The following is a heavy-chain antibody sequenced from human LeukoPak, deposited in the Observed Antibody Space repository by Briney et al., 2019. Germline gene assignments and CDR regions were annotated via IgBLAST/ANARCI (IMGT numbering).Heavy chain of an antibody. D-gene: IGHD3-10*01. V-gene: IGHV3-21*01. Sequence: GGSLRLSCAASGFTFSSYSMTWVRQAPGKGLEWVSSISSSSSYIYYADSVKGRFTISRDNAKNSLYLQMNSLRAEDTAVYYCARDHLDYYGSGSYPPRYGMDVWGQGTTVTVSS. CDR1: GFTFSSYS. CDR3: ARDHLDYYGSGSYPPRYGMDV. CDR2: ISSSSSYI. J-gene: IGHJ6*02.